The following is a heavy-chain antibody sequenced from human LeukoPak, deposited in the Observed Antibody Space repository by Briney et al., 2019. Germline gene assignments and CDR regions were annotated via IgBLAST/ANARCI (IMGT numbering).Heavy chain of an antibody. CDR1: GYTLTELS. CDR3: ARDRRDGGTFDY. V-gene: IGHV1-24*01. J-gene: IGHJ4*02. Sequence: ASVKVSCKVSGYTLTELSMHWVRQAPGKGLEWMGGFDPEDGETIYAQKFQGRVTMTRDTSISTAYMELSRLRSDDTAVYYCARDRRDGGTFDYWGQGTLVTVSS. CDR2: FDPEDGET. D-gene: IGHD4-23*01.